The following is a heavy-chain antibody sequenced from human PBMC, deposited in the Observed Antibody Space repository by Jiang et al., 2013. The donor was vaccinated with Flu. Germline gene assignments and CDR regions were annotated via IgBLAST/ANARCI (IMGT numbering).Heavy chain of an antibody. J-gene: IGHJ5*02. CDR2: IYYSGST. V-gene: IGHV4-39*01. Sequence: CTVSGGSISSSSYYWGWIRQPPGKGLEWIGSIYYSGSTYYNPSLKSRVTISVDTSKNQFSLKLSSVTAADTAVYYCARGVLLWFGVPGWFDPWGQGTLVTVSS. CDR1: GGSISSSSYY. D-gene: IGHD3-10*01. CDR3: ARGVLLWFGVPGWFDP.